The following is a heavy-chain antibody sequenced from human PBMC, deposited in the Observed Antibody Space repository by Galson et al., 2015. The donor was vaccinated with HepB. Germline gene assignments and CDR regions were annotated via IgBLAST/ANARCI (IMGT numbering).Heavy chain of an antibody. V-gene: IGHV3-30*18. CDR1: GFSFSSYG. Sequence: SLRLSCAASGFSFSSYGMHWVRQAPGKGLEWVAVISYDGSNKFYADSVKGRFTISRDNSKNTLYLQMNSLRAEDTAVYYCAKDGGLGSYYDRSGYYPDWGQGTLVTVSS. J-gene: IGHJ4*02. D-gene: IGHD3-22*01. CDR2: ISYDGSNK. CDR3: AKDGGLGSYYDRSGYYPD.